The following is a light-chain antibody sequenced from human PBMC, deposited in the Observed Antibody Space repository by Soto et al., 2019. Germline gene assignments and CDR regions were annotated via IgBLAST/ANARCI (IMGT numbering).Light chain of an antibody. CDR3: QTWGTGTNYV. CDR1: SGHSSYA. Sequence: QLVLTRSPSASASLGASVKLTCTLSSGHSSYAIASHQQQPEKGPRYLMKLNSDGSHSKGDGIPDRFSGSSSGAERYLTISSLQSEDDADYYCQTWGTGTNYVFGTGTTLTVL. CDR2: LNSDGSH. V-gene: IGLV4-69*01. J-gene: IGLJ1*01.